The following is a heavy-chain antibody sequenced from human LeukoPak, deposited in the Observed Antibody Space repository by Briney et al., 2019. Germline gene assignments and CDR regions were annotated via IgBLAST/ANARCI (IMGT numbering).Heavy chain of an antibody. CDR2: IYYSGST. CDR3: ARDIVVVPAVEGGWFDP. CDR1: GGSISSSSYY. J-gene: IGHJ5*02. D-gene: IGHD2-2*01. V-gene: IGHV4-39*07. Sequence: SETLSLTCTVSGGSISSSSYYWGWIRQPPGKGLEWIGSIYYSGSTYYNPSLKSRVTISVDTSKNQFSLKLSSVTAADTAVYYCARDIVVVPAVEGGWFDPWGQGTLVTVSS.